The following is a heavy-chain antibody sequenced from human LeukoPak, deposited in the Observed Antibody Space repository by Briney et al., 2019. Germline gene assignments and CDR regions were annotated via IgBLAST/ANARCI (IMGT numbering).Heavy chain of an antibody. Sequence: GGSLRLSCAASRFTFSIFAMTWVRQAPGKGLEWVSAITGGGDTTYYADSVKGRFTISRDNSKNTLYLQMNNLRAEDTAIYYCAKAANYDILTGYYLDYWGQGTLVTASS. CDR2: ITGGGDTT. D-gene: IGHD3-9*01. CDR3: AKAANYDILTGYYLDY. V-gene: IGHV3-23*01. J-gene: IGHJ4*02. CDR1: RFTFSIFA.